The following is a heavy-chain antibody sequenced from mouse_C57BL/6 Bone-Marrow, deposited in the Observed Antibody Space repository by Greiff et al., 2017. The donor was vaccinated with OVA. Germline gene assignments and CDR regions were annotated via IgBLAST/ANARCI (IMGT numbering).Heavy chain of an antibody. V-gene: IGHV1-81*01. D-gene: IGHD1-1*01. CDR2: IYPRSGNT. Sequence: VQLQQSGAELARPGASVKLSCKASGYTFTSYGISWVKQRTGQGLEWIGEIYPRSGNTYYNEKFKGKATLTVDTSSSTAYMELRSLTSEDSAVYFCARAENDCGSGAYWGRGTVVTVSA. CDR1: GYTFTSYG. J-gene: IGHJ3*01. CDR3: ARAENDCGSGAY.